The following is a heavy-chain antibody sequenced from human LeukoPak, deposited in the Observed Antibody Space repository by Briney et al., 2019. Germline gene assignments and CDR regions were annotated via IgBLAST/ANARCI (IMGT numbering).Heavy chain of an antibody. J-gene: IGHJ4*02. CDR1: GGSISSYY. CDR3: ARAPYDILTGYFLFDS. D-gene: IGHD3-9*01. CDR2: IYYSGST. V-gene: IGHV4-59*12. Sequence: SETLSLTCTVSGGSISSYYWSWIRQPPGKGLEWIGYIYYSGSTNYNPSLKSRVTISVDTSKNQFSLNLSSVTAADTAVYYCARAPYDILTGYFLFDSWGQGTLATVSS.